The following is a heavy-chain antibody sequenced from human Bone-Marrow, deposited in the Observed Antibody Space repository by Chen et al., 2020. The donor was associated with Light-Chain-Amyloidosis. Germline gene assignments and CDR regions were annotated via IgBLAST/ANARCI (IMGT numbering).Heavy chain of an antibody. V-gene: IGHV3-23*01. J-gene: IGHJ3*01. CDR2: IGGGGGRT. Sequence: VQLLESGGGLVQPGGSLRLSCAASGLSFNPDGRSGVRQAPGKGLEWVSGIGGGGGRTVYADSVKGRFTVSLDSSKNTLYLQMNSLRVDDTAVYYCAQDFTSGVTAFDDPFDVWGQGTMVTVSP. CDR3: AQDFTSGVTAFDDPFDV. D-gene: IGHD2-21*02. CDR1: GLSFNPDG.